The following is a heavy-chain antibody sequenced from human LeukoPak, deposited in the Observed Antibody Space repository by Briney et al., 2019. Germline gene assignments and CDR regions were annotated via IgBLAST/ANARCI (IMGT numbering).Heavy chain of an antibody. CDR2: INHTGGT. D-gene: IGHD4-17*01. CDR3: ARGHDYGDYYGGDFDS. J-gene: IGHJ4*02. Sequence: MPSETLSLTCTISGGSFAGYFWNWIRQPPGKDLEWIGDINHTGGTNYNPSFKGRVSISVDTSKKQISLNLIPVTASDTALYYCARGHDYGDYYGGDFDSWGQGTLVTVSS. CDR1: GGSFAGYF. V-gene: IGHV4-34*01.